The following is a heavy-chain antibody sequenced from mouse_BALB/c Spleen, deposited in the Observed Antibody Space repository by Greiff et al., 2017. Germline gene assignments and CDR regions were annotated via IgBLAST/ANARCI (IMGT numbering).Heavy chain of an antibody. V-gene: IGHV5-9-4*01. J-gene: IGHJ3*01. D-gene: IGHD2-4*01. CDR1: GFTFSSYA. CDR2: ISSGGSYT. Sequence: EVKLMESGGGLVKPGGSLKLSCAASGFTFSSYAMSWVRQSPEKRLEWVAEISSGGSYTYYPDTVTGRFTISRDNAKNTLYLEMSSLRSEDTAMYYCAREEDDYDAWFAYWGQGTLVTVSA. CDR3: AREEDDYDAWFAY.